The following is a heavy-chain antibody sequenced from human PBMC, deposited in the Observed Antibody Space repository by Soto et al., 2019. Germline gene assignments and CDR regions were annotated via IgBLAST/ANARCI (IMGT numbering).Heavy chain of an antibody. V-gene: IGHV3-11*01. CDR1: GFTFSDYY. CDR2: ISRSGSTI. Sequence: QVQLVESGGGLVKPGGSLRLSCAASGFTFSDYYMTWVRQAPGKGLEWVSYISRSGSTIYYADSVKGRFTISRDNAKNALYLQMNSLRVEDTAVYYCARVEFEQQLVYWFDPWGQGTLVTVSS. CDR3: ARVEFEQQLVYWFDP. J-gene: IGHJ5*02. D-gene: IGHD6-13*01.